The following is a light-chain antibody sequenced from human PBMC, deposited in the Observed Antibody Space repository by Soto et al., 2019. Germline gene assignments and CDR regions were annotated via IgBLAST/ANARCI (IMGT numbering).Light chain of an antibody. V-gene: IGKV3-15*01. CDR2: GAS. Sequence: EVVMTQSPATLSVFPGERATLSCRASETVHSNLAWYQQKPGQAPRLLISGASTRATGIPARFSGSGSGTEFTLTISSLQSEDFAVYYCLQYDTSPLTFGGGTKVEIK. J-gene: IGKJ4*01. CDR1: ETVHSN. CDR3: LQYDTSPLT.